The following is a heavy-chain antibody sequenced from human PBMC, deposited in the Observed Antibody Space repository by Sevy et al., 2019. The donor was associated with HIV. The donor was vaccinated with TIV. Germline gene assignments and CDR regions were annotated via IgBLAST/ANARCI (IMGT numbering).Heavy chain of an antibody. J-gene: IGHJ4*02. D-gene: IGHD5-12*01. CDR2: IWYDGSNK. CDR3: AKDNFSRRGDGYNYLFDY. V-gene: IGHV3-33*06. Sequence: GGSLRLSCAASGFTFSSYGMHWVRQAPGKGLEWVAVIWYDGSNKYYADSVKGRFTISRDNSKNTLYLQMNSLRAEDTAVYYCAKDNFSRRGDGYNYLFDYWGQGTLVTVSS. CDR1: GFTFSSYG.